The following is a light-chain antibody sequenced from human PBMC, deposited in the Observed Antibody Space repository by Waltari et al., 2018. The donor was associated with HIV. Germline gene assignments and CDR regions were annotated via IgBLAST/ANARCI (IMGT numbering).Light chain of an antibody. Sequence: QSVLTQPPSVSAAPGQKVTISCSGSSPNIGQNYVFWYQQLPGTAPKLLIYDNNKRPSGIPDRFSGSKSGTSATLGITGLQTGDEADYYCGTWDSSLSAWVFGGGTKLTVL. J-gene: IGLJ3*02. CDR2: DNN. V-gene: IGLV1-51*01. CDR1: SPNIGQNY. CDR3: GTWDSSLSAWV.